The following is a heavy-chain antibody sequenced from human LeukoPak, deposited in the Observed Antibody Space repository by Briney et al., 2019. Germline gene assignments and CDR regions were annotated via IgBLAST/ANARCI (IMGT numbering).Heavy chain of an antibody. CDR3: ARLGMVRYDHAFDI. V-gene: IGHV5-51*01. CDR1: GYSFSTYW. D-gene: IGHD2-2*01. J-gene: IGHJ3*02. Sequence: GESLKISCKGSGYSFSTYWIGWIRQMPGRGLEWMGIIYPGDSDTRYIPSFEGQVTISADESSNTAYLQWSSLKASDTAMYYCARLGMVRYDHAFDIWGQGTMVTVSS. CDR2: IYPGDSDT.